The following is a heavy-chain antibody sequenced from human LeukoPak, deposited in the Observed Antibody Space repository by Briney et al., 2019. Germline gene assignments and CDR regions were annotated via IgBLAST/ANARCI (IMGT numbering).Heavy chain of an antibody. V-gene: IGHV3-21*01. CDR3: ARGERSTMVRGVIIFRYYYYMDV. Sequence: PGGSLRLSCAASGFTFSSYSMNWVRQAPGKGLEWVSSISSSSSYIYYADSVKGRFTISRDNARNSLYLQMNSLRAEDTAVYYCARGERSTMVRGVIIFRYYYYMDVWGKGTTVTVSS. D-gene: IGHD3-10*01. CDR2: ISSSSSYI. J-gene: IGHJ6*03. CDR1: GFTFSSYS.